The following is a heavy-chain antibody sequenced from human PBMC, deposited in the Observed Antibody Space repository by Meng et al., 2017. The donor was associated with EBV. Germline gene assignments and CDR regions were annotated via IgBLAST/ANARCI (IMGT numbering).Heavy chain of an antibody. CDR3: ARGRGVYCSGGSCYPGWFDP. CDR2: MNPNSGNT. CDR1: GYTFTSYD. D-gene: IGHD2-15*01. V-gene: IGHV1-8*01. Sequence: QLVTSGAKVRKPGSSVKVSCKASGYTFTSYDINWVRQATGQGLEWMGWMNPNSGNTGYAQKFQGRVTMTRNTSISTAYMELSSLRSEDTAVYYCARGRGVYCSGGSCYPGWFDPWGQGTLVTVSS. J-gene: IGHJ5*02.